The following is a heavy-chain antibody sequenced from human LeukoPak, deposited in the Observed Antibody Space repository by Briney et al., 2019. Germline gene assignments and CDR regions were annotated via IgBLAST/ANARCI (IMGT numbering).Heavy chain of an antibody. D-gene: IGHD1-26*01. J-gene: IGHJ2*01. V-gene: IGHV1-69*13. CDR2: IIPIFGTA. Sequence: SVKVSCKASGGTFSSYAISWVRQAPGQGLEWMGGIIPIFGTANYAQKFQGRVTITADESTSTAYMELSSLRSEDTAVYYCARKSAVGARLSFFDLWGRGTLVTVSS. CDR1: GGTFSSYA. CDR3: ARKSAVGARLSFFDL.